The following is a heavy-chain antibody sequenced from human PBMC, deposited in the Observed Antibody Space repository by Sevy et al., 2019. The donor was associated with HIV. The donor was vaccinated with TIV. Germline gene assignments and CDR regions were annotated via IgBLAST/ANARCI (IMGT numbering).Heavy chain of an antibody. V-gene: IGHV4-30-4*01. J-gene: IGHJ4*02. CDR3: ARSLGNSFDS. CDR2: ISYSGSA. CDR1: GASISSDDSK. D-gene: IGHD4-4*01. Sequence: SETLSLTCTASGASISSDDSKWSWIRQPPGKGLEWIGNISYSGSAYYNPSLKSRVSTSVDTSKNQFFLNLSSVIAADTAVYYCARSLGNSFDSWGQGTLVTVSS.